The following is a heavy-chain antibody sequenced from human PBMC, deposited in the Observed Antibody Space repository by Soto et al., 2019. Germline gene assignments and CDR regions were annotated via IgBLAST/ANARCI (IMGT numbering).Heavy chain of an antibody. Sequence: GASVKVSCKASGYTFTSYGISWVRQAPGQGLEWMGWISAYNGNTNYAQKLQGRVTMTTDTSTSTAYMELRSLRSDDTAVYYCARDREDIVVGPAAIPNWFDPWGQGTLVTVSS. CDR2: ISAYNGNT. D-gene: IGHD2-2*01. V-gene: IGHV1-18*01. CDR3: ARDREDIVVGPAAIPNWFDP. CDR1: GYTFTSYG. J-gene: IGHJ5*02.